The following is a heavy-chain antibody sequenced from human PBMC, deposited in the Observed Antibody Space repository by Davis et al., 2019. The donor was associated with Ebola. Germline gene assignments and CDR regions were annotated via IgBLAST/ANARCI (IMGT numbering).Heavy chain of an antibody. V-gene: IGHV5-51*01. CDR2: IYTGDSDI. CDR1: GNSFSTHW. CDR3: ASLRRTITGMDDGFDI. Sequence: GESLKISCKASGNSFSTHWIGWVRQMPGKGLEWMGLIYTGDSDIRYSPSFRGQVTISADKSFKTAFLQWSSLKASDTAMYYCASLRRTITGMDDGFDIWGQGTMVTVSS. J-gene: IGHJ3*02. D-gene: IGHD2-8*02.